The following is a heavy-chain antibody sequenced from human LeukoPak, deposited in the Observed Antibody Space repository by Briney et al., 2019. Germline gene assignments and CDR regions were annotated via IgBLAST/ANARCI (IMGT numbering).Heavy chain of an antibody. D-gene: IGHD3-10*01. V-gene: IGHV4-39*01. J-gene: IGHJ4*02. Sequence: PSETLSLTCAVYGGSFSSYYWGWIRQPPGKGLEWIGSIYYSGSTYYNPSLKSRVTISVDTSKNQFSLKLSSVTAADTAVYYCARTPGVLWFGELWSWGQGTLVTVSS. CDR2: IYYSGST. CDR1: GGSFSSYY. CDR3: ARTPGVLWFGELWS.